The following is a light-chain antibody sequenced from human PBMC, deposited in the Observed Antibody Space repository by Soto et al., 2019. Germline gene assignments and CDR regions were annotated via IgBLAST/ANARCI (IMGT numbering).Light chain of an antibody. CDR1: QSVSNNY. Sequence: IVLTQSPGPLSLSPGERAALSCRASQSVSNNYLAWYQQKPGQAHRLLIYGASNRATGIPDRFSGSGSGTEFTLTISRLDPEDFAVYYCQQYGSSGTFGQGTKVDI. J-gene: IGKJ1*01. V-gene: IGKV3-20*01. CDR3: QQYGSSGT. CDR2: GAS.